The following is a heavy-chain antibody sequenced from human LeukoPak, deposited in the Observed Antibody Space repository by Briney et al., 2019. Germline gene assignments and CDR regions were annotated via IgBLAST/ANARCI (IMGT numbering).Heavy chain of an antibody. Sequence: GESLKISCKGSGYSFTSYWIGWVRQMPGKGLEWMGIIYPGDSDTRYSPSFQGQVTISADKSISTAYLQWSSLEASDTAMYYCARQYYDFWSGYYEPFDYWGQGTLVTVSS. CDR2: IYPGDSDT. J-gene: IGHJ4*02. V-gene: IGHV5-51*01. D-gene: IGHD3-3*01. CDR1: GYSFTSYW. CDR3: ARQYYDFWSGYYEPFDY.